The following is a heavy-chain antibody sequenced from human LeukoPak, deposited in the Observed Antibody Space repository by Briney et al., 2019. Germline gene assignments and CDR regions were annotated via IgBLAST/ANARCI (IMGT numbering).Heavy chain of an antibody. CDR2: IYYSGST. CDR1: GGSISSSSYY. CDR3: ARARAARPYYFDY. D-gene: IGHD6-6*01. Sequence: SETLSLTCTVSGGSISSSSYYWGWIRQPPGKGLEWIGSIYYSGSTNYNPSLKSRVTISVDKSKNQFSLKLSSVTAADAAVYYCARARAARPYYFDYWGQGTLVTVSS. J-gene: IGHJ4*02. V-gene: IGHV4-39*07.